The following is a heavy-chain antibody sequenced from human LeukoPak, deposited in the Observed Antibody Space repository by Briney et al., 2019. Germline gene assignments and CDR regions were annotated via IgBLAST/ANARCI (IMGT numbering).Heavy chain of an antibody. Sequence: AGGSLRLSCAASGLTFSSYWMHWVRQAPGKGLEWVSRINEDGSIITYADSVKGRFTISRDNAKNTLYLQMNSLRAEDTAVYFCAKRGVVIRVILVGFHKEAYYFDSWGQGALVTVSS. D-gene: IGHD3-22*01. CDR1: GLTFSSYW. CDR3: AKRGVVIRVILVGFHKEAYYFDS. V-gene: IGHV3-74*01. J-gene: IGHJ4*02. CDR2: INEDGSII.